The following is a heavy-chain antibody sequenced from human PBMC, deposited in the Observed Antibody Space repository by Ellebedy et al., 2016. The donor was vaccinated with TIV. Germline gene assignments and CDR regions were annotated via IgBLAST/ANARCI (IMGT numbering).Heavy chain of an antibody. CDR1: GFTVSSNY. V-gene: IGHV3-53*01. D-gene: IGHD3-16*02. Sequence: GESLKISCAASGFTVSSNYMSWVRQAPGKGLEWVSVIYSGGSTYYADSVKGRFTISRDNSKNTLYLQMNSLRAEDTAVYYCARVPLLDYWGQGTLVTVSS. CDR3: ARVPLLDY. CDR2: IYSGGST. J-gene: IGHJ4*02.